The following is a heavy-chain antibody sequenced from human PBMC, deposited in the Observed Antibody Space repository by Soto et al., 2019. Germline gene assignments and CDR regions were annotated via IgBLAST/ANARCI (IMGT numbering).Heavy chain of an antibody. CDR3: ARGPKAAVWEYYYYMDV. CDR2: INHSGST. CDR1: GGSFSGYY. V-gene: IGHV4-34*01. Sequence: TSETLSLTCAVYGGSFSGYYWSWIRQPPGKGLEWIGEINHSGSTNYNPSLKSRVTISVDTSKNQFSLKLSSVTAADTAVYYCARGPKAAVWEYYYYMDVWGKGTTVTVS. J-gene: IGHJ6*03. D-gene: IGHD3-16*01.